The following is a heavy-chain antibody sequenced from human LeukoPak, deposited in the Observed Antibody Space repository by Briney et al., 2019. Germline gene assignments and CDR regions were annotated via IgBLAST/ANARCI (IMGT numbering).Heavy chain of an antibody. Sequence: PGGSLRLSCAASGFTFRRYGMSWVRQAPGKGLEWIGSIYYSGSTYYNPSLKSRVTISVDTSKNQFSLKLSSVTAADTAVYYCARHRAHRTYYYGSGSYSLPYNWFDPWGQGTLVTVSS. CDR3: ARHRAHRTYYYGSGSYSLPYNWFDP. CDR2: IYYSGST. D-gene: IGHD3-10*01. CDR1: GFTFRRYG. J-gene: IGHJ5*02. V-gene: IGHV4-39*01.